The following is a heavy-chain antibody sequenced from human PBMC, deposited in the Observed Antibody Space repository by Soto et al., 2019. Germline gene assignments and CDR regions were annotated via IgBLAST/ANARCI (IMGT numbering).Heavy chain of an antibody. V-gene: IGHV4-31*11. CDR3: AREPTVPSGFDS. D-gene: IGHD4-17*01. J-gene: IGHJ4*02. CDR1: GGSLSSGGYY. CDR2: IYYTGIT. Sequence: PSETLSLTCAVSGGSLSSGGYYWTWIRQLPGKGLEWIGYIYYTGITYYNPSLTSRVAISIGTSKNEFSLKLSSVTAADTAVYYCAREPTVPSGFDSWGQGTLVT.